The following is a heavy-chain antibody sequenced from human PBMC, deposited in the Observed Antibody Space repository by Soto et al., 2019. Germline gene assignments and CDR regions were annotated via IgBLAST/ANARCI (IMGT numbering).Heavy chain of an antibody. D-gene: IGHD1-1*01. CDR2: IYATGTT. CDR3: VRDGTKTLRDWFDP. V-gene: IGHV4-4*07. Sequence: SETLSLTCTVSGASISGFYWSWIRKSAGKGLEWIGRIYATGTTDYNPSLKSRVMMSVNTSKKQFSLKLRSVTAADTAVYYCVRDGTKTLRDWFDPWGQGISVTVSS. CDR1: GASISGFY. J-gene: IGHJ5*02.